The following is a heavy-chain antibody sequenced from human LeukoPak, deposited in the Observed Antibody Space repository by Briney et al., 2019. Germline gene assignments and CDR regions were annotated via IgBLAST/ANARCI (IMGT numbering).Heavy chain of an antibody. J-gene: IGHJ4*02. CDR2: ISSSSSTI. CDR3: ARDLPKVVVPAAIDLFDY. V-gene: IGHV3-48*04. Sequence: GGSLRLSCAASGFTFSNYSMNWVRQAPGKGLEWVSYISSSSSTIYYADSVKGRFTISRDNAKNSLYLQMNSLRAEDTAVYYCARDLPKVVVPAAIDLFDYWGQGTLVTVSS. CDR1: GFTFSNYS. D-gene: IGHD2-2*01.